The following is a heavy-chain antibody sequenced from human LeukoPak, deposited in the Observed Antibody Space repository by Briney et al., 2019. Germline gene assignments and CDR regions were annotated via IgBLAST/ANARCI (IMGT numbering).Heavy chain of an antibody. D-gene: IGHD6-19*01. Sequence: GGSLRLSCAGSGFTFSRYWMHWVRQAPEKGLVWVSRINSDGSRTTYADSVKGRFTISRDNAKNTLYLRMNSLRTEDTAVYYCARPETQYSSGLDGFDIWGQGTMVTVSS. CDR2: INSDGSRT. J-gene: IGHJ3*02. V-gene: IGHV3-74*01. CDR1: GFTFSRYW. CDR3: ARPETQYSSGLDGFDI.